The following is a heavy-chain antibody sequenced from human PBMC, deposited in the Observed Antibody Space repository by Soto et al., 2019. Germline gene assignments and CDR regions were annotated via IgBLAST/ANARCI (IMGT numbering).Heavy chain of an antibody. D-gene: IGHD2-8*02. CDR1: GFTFDTYT. CDR3: ARGSASKSGHLWYFDL. V-gene: IGHV3-21*01. CDR2: ISATTTYK. J-gene: IGHJ2*01. Sequence: EVQVVESGGGLVKPGGSLRLSCTASGFTFDTYTMNWLRQVPGRGLEWVSSISATTTYKYYAASVEGRFTISRDNAKNSPYLQTNSLGAEDTAVYYCARGSASKSGHLWYFDLWGRGTLVTVSS.